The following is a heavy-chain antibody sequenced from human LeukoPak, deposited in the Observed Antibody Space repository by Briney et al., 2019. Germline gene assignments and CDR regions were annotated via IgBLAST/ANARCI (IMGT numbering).Heavy chain of an antibody. V-gene: IGHV1-2*02. CDR2: INPNSGGT. Sequence: GGSVRVSCKTSGYSFSHYYMHWVCEAPGQGLEWMGWINPNSGGTSSAQKFQRRVTMTRDTSITTVYMEMSWLTSDDTAIYYCARADRLHGGPYLIGPWGQGTLVTVSS. CDR3: ARADRLHGGPYLIGP. CDR1: GYSFSHYY. D-gene: IGHD2-21*01. J-gene: IGHJ5*02.